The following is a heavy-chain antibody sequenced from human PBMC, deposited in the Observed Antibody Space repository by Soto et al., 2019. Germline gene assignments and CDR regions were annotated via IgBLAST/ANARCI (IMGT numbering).Heavy chain of an antibody. V-gene: IGHV1-2*04. CDR3: AKDVRSRSANWFDP. J-gene: IGHJ5*02. Sequence: ASVKVSCKASGYTFTGYYMHWVRQAPGQGLEWMGWINPNSGGTNYAQKFQGWVTMTRDTSISTAYMELSRLRSDDTAVYYCAKDVRSRSANWFDPWGQGTLVTVSS. D-gene: IGHD6-6*01. CDR1: GYTFTGYY. CDR2: INPNSGGT.